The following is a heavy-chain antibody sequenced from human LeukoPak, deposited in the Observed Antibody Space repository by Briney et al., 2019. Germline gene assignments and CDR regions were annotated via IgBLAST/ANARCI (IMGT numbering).Heavy chain of an antibody. Sequence: GASVKVSCKASGYTFTSYAMNWVRQAPGQGLEWMGWINTNTGNPMYAQGFTGRFVFSLDTSVSTAYLQISSLKAEDTAVYYCARSVGYSYGKALDAFDIWGQGTMVTVSS. D-gene: IGHD5-18*01. J-gene: IGHJ3*02. CDR1: GYTFTSYA. CDR2: INTNTGNP. V-gene: IGHV7-4-1*02. CDR3: ARSVGYSYGKALDAFDI.